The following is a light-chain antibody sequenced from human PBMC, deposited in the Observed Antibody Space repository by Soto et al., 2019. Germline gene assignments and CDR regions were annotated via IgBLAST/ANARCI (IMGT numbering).Light chain of an antibody. CDR3: QQYGTSPQLT. V-gene: IGKV3-20*01. J-gene: IGKJ4*01. CDR2: DAS. Sequence: EIVLTQSPGTLSLWPGERATLSCRASQSVRGGFLAWYQHKPGQAPRLLIYDASKRATGIPDRFRGSGSGTEFTLTINRLEPEDSAVYYCQQYGTSPQLTFGGGIKVEIK. CDR1: QSVRGGF.